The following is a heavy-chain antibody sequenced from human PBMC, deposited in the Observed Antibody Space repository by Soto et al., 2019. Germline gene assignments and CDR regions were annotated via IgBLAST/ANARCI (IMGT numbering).Heavy chain of an antibody. V-gene: IGHV1-69*13. J-gene: IGHJ6*02. CDR1: GDTFSTYT. D-gene: IGHD6-6*01. Sequence: SVKVSCKASGDTFSTYTISWVRQAPGQGLEWMGGIIPIFGTANYAQKFQGRVTITADESTTTANMELSSLTSEDTAVYYCAKNLIAARPDFSGDLLTYYLYGMDVWGQGTTVTVS. CDR2: IIPIFGTA. CDR3: AKNLIAARPDFSGDLLTYYLYGMDV.